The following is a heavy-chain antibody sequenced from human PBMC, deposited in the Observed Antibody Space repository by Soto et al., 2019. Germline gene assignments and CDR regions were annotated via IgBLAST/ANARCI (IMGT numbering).Heavy chain of an antibody. CDR2: ISGDGDNT. D-gene: IGHD1-1*01. J-gene: IGHJ4*02. CDR1: GFTFSSYA. CDR3: ARDQGTTGWSRSPFEY. V-gene: IGHV3-30-3*01. Sequence: QVQLVESGGGVVRPGRSLRLSCVASGFTFSSYAIHWVRQAPGKGLDWVAVISGDGDNTFYGDSVKGRFSISRDNPRNTLYLLMDSLRPDDTAVYYCARDQGTTGWSRSPFEYWGQGTLVTVSS.